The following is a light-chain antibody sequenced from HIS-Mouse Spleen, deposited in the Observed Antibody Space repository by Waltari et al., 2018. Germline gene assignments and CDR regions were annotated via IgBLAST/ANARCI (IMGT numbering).Light chain of an antibody. V-gene: IGLV2-14*03. Sequence: QSALTQPASVSGSPGQSITISCTGTSSDVRGYNYVSWYQQHPGKAPKLRIYDVSNRPSGVSNRFSGSKSGNTASLTISGLQAEDEADYYCSSYTSSSFNVVFGGGTKLTVL. CDR1: SSDVRGYNY. J-gene: IGLJ2*01. CDR3: SSYTSSSFNVV. CDR2: DVS.